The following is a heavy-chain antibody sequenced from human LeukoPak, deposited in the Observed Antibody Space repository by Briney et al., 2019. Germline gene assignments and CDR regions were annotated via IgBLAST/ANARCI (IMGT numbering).Heavy chain of an antibody. CDR2: IIPILGLA. CDR3: ARGRGSRTGTNGDYFDY. J-gene: IGHJ4*02. Sequence: SVKVSCKASGGTFSNYAISWVRQAPGHGLEWMGRIIPILGLAHYAPYFQGRVTVTADKSTSTAYMELTSLRSDDTAIYYCARGRGSRTGTNGDYFDYWGQGTLVTVSS. CDR1: GGTFSNYA. D-gene: IGHD1-1*01. V-gene: IGHV1-69*04.